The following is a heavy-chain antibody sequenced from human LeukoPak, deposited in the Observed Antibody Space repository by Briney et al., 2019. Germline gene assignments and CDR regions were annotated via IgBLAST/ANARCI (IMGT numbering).Heavy chain of an antibody. CDR3: ARDLVDSSGWYLVY. D-gene: IGHD6-19*01. J-gene: IGHJ4*02. Sequence: SVKVSCKASGGTFSSCAISWVRQAPGQGLEWMGRIIPIFGTANYAQKFQGRVTITTDESTSTAYMELSSLRSEDTAVYYCARDLVDSSGWYLVYWGQGTLVTVSS. CDR2: IIPIFGTA. CDR1: GGTFSSCA. V-gene: IGHV1-69*05.